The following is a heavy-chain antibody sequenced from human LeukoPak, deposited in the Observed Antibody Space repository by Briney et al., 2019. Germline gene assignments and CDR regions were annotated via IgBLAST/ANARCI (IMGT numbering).Heavy chain of an antibody. Sequence: GSLRLSCAASGFTFDDYAMHWVRQAPGKGLEWIGYIYYSGSTNYNPSLKSRVTISVDTSKNQFSLKLSSVTAADTAVYYCAREQYSSSGYRIDYWGQGTLVTVSS. J-gene: IGHJ4*02. CDR3: AREQYSSSGYRIDY. D-gene: IGHD3-22*01. CDR1: GFTFDDYA. V-gene: IGHV4-59*01. CDR2: IYYSGST.